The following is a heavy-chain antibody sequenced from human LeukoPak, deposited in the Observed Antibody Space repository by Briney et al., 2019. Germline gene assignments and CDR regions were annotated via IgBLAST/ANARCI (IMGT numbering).Heavy chain of an antibody. CDR3: ARASSGYYDY. D-gene: IGHD6-19*01. Sequence: RTGGSLRLSCEASGFTFSSYGMHWVRQAPGKGLEWVAVIWYDGSNKYYADSVKGRFTISRENSKNTLYLQMNSLRAEDTAVYYCARASSGYYDYWGQGTLVTVSS. CDR1: GFTFSSYG. V-gene: IGHV3-33*01. CDR2: IWYDGSNK. J-gene: IGHJ4*02.